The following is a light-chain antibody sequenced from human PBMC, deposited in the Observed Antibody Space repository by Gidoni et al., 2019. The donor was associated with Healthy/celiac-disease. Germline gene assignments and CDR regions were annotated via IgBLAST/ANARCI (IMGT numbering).Light chain of an antibody. J-gene: IGKJ5*01. CDR3: QQYGSSPSIT. Sequence: VLTQSPGTLSLSPGERATLSCRASQSVSSSYLAWYQQKPGQAPRLLIYGASSRATGIPDRFSGSGSGTDFTLTISRLEPEDFAVYYCQQYGSSPSITFGQGTRLEIK. CDR2: GAS. V-gene: IGKV3-20*01. CDR1: QSVSSSY.